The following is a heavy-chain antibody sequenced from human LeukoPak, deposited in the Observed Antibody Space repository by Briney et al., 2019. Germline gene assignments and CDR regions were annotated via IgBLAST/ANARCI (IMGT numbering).Heavy chain of an antibody. CDR1: GGSISSSYYY. CDR3: ARHEDRSWYFDH. J-gene: IGHJ4*02. V-gene: IGHV4-39*01. Sequence: PSETLSLTCTVSGGSISSSYYYWGWIRQPPGKGLEWIGTIYYSGSTYYNPSLKSRVTISVDTSKNQFSLKLSSVTAPDTAVYYCARHEDRSWYFDHWGQGTLVTVSS. CDR2: IYYSGST. D-gene: IGHD6-13*01.